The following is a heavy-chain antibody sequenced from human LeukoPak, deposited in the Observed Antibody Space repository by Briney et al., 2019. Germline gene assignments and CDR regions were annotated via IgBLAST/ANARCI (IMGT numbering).Heavy chain of an antibody. V-gene: IGHV3-53*01. CDR2: LYNAGST. Sequence: PGGSLRPSCVAFGVIVSNNYMSWGRQASGKGPEWVSVLYNAGSTYYADSVKGRFTISRDNSKNTLYLQMYSLRAEDTAVYYCASLKGLFDYFDYWGQGILVTVYS. CDR3: ASLKGLFDYFDY. J-gene: IGHJ4*02. D-gene: IGHD3-22*01. CDR1: GVIVSNNY.